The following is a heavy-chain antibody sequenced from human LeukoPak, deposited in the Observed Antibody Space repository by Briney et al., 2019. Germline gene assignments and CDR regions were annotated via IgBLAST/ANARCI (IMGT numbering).Heavy chain of an antibody. CDR2: ISGSGDST. Sequence: GGSLRLSCAASGFTFSNYGMSWVRQAPGKGLEWVSSISGSGDSTYYADSVKGRFTISRDNSKNTLYLQMNSLRAEDTAVYYCAKVSESNYDILTGYYTPYYFDYWGQGTLVTVSS. CDR3: AKVSESNYDILTGYYTPYYFDY. V-gene: IGHV3-23*01. D-gene: IGHD3-9*01. CDR1: GFTFSNYG. J-gene: IGHJ4*02.